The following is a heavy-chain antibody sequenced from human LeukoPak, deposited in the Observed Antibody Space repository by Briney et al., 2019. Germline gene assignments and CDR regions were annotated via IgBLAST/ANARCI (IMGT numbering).Heavy chain of an antibody. D-gene: IGHD6-13*01. CDR2: INTDGTNT. Sequence: GGSLRLSCAASGFSFRSYWMHWVRQAPGKGLVWVSRINTDGTNTGYADSVKGRFTISRDNAKNSLYLQMNSLRAEDTAVYYCAREDSSPGDYWGQGTLVTVSS. CDR3: AREDSSPGDY. J-gene: IGHJ4*02. V-gene: IGHV3-74*01. CDR1: GFSFRSYW.